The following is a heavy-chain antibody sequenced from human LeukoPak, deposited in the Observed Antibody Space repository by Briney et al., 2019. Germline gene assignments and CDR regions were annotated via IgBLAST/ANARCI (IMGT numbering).Heavy chain of an antibody. D-gene: IGHD3-10*01. J-gene: IGHJ4*02. CDR1: GFTFSSYA. V-gene: IGHV3-30*04. CDR3: AKDRNYYGSGSYYSPDY. Sequence: GRSLRLSCAASGFTFSSYAMHWVRQAPGKGLEWVAVISYDGSKKYYADSVKGRFTISRDNSKNTLYVQMNTLRVEDTAVYYCAKDRNYYGSGSYYSPDYWGQGTLVIVSS. CDR2: ISYDGSKK.